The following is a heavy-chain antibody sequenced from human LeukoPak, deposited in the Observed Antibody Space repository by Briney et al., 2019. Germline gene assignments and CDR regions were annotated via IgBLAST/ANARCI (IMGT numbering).Heavy chain of an antibody. CDR1: GFTFSSYA. D-gene: IGHD3-3*01. V-gene: IGHV3-23*01. CDR2: ISGSGGST. J-gene: IGHJ4*02. CDR3: AKVSATYYDFWSGQKEEMFDY. Sequence: GGSLRPSCAASGFTFSSYAMSWVRQAPGKGLEWVSAISGSGGSTYYADSVKGRFTISRDNSKNTLYLQMNSLRAEDTTVYYCAKVSATYYDFWSGQKEEMFDYWGQGTLVTVSS.